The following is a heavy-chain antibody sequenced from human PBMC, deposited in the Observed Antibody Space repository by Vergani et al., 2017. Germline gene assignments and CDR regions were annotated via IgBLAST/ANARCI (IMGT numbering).Heavy chain of an antibody. V-gene: IGHV3-30*02. CDR2: IQFDGSNQ. Sequence: QVQLVESGGGVVQRGGSLRLSCATPGLTWSNYDMKWIRQGPGKGLEFVAFIQFDGSNQYYADSVKGRFTRSRDFSKNTLYLQMNSLRTDDTATYYCAKHFRGWGIDYWGQGTQVIVSS. D-gene: IGHD3-16*01. CDR3: AKHFRGWGIDY. J-gene: IGHJ4*02. CDR1: GLTWSNYD.